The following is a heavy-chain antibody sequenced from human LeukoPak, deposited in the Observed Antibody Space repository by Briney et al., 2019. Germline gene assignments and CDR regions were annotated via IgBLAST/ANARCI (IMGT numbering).Heavy chain of an antibody. J-gene: IGHJ5*02. CDR3: ARGLCITSCNWFDP. CDR2: INHSGST. Sequence: PGGSLRLSCAAFGFTFSSYAMSWIRQPPGEGLEWIGEINHSGSTNYNPSLKSRVTISVDTSKNQFSLKLSSVTAADTAVYYCARGLCITSCNWFDPWGQGTLVTVSS. V-gene: IGHV4-34*01. CDR1: GFTFSSYA. D-gene: IGHD3-10*01.